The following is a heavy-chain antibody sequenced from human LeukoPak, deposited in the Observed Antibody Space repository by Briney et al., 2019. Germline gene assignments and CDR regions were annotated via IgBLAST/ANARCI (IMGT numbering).Heavy chain of an antibody. D-gene: IGHD3-22*01. J-gene: IGHJ4*02. CDR3: ARRDYDSSGPDDY. V-gene: IGHV1-69*13. CDR1: GGTFSSYA. CDR2: IIPIFGTA. Sequence: SVKVSCKASGGTFSSYAISWVRQAPGQGLEWMGGIIPIFGTANYAQKFQGRVTITADESTSTGYIELSSLRSEDPAVYYCARRDYDSSGPDDYWGQGTLVTVSS.